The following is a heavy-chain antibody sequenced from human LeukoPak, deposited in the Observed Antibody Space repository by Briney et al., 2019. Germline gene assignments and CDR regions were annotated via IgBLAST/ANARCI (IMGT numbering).Heavy chain of an antibody. CDR2: ISGSGGST. CDR3: AKDEGGYDFWSGYSSPFDY. CDR1: GFTFSSYA. D-gene: IGHD3-3*01. Sequence: GGSLGLSCAASGFTFSSYAMSWVRQAPGKGLEWVSAISGSGGSTYYADSVKGRFTISRDNSKNTLYLQMNSLRAEDTAVYYCAKDEGGYDFWSGYSSPFDYWGQGTLVTVSS. J-gene: IGHJ4*02. V-gene: IGHV3-23*01.